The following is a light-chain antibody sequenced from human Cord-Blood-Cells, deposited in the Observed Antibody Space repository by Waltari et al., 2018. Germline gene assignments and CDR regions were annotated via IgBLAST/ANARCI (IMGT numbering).Light chain of an antibody. V-gene: IGLV2-14*01. J-gene: IGLJ1*01. Sequence: QSALPQPASVSGSPGQSITISCTGTSSDVGGYNYVSWYQQHPGKAPKLMIYEVSNRPSGVSNRFSGSKSGNTASLTISGFQAEDEADYYCSSYTSSSTYVFGTGTKVTVL. CDR3: SSYTSSSTYV. CDR2: EVS. CDR1: SSDVGGYNY.